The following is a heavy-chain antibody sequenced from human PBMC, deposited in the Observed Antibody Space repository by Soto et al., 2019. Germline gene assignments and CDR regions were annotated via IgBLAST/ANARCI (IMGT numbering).Heavy chain of an antibody. CDR1: GGSISSTSYY. CDR3: ARLRTKDSYDI. J-gene: IGHJ3*02. V-gene: IGHV4-39*01. CDR2: IYYTGST. Sequence: LSLTCIVSGGSISSTSYYWGWIRQPPGKGLEWIGNIYYTGSTFYNPSLKSRVTISVDTSNNQFSLKLSSVTAADTAVYYCARLRTKDSYDIWGRGTMVTVSS.